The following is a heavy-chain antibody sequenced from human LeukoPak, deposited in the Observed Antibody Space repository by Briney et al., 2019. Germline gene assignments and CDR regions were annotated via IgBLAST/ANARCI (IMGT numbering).Heavy chain of an antibody. CDR1: GGSISSGSYY. CDR3: AREAKSYYYDSSGYYSEALYFDY. J-gene: IGHJ4*02. Sequence: SETLSLTCTVSGGSISSGSYYWSWIRQPAGKGLEWIRRMYTSGSTNYNPSLKSRVTISVDTSKNQFSLKLSSVTAADTAVYYCAREAKSYYYDSSGYYSEALYFDYWGQGTVVTVSS. D-gene: IGHD3-22*01. CDR2: MYTSGST. V-gene: IGHV4-61*02.